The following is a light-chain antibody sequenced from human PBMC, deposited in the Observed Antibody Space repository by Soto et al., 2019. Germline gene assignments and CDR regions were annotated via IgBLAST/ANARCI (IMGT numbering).Light chain of an antibody. CDR3: QEYNKWSGT. Sequence: IVLTQSPGTLSLSPGERATLSCRASQSVSTNLAWYQQKPGQAPRLLIYGAFTRATGVSARFSGSGSGTEFTLTISSLQSEDSAVYFCQEYNKWSGTFGQGTKVDIK. CDR1: QSVSTN. V-gene: IGKV3-15*01. J-gene: IGKJ1*01. CDR2: GAF.